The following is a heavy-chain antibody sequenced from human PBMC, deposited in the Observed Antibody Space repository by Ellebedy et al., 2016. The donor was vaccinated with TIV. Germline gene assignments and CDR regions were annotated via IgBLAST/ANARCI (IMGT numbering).Heavy chain of an antibody. Sequence: ASVKVSCKASGYTFASYPFSWVRQAPGQELEWMGWISTYNGNTKYAQKFQGRVTMTTDTPSRTGYMELRSLRSDDTAVYYCARGSSGWSARGDWFDPWGQGTLVIVSS. CDR1: GYTFASYP. CDR2: ISTYNGNT. CDR3: ARGSSGWSARGDWFDP. D-gene: IGHD6-19*01. J-gene: IGHJ5*02. V-gene: IGHV1-18*01.